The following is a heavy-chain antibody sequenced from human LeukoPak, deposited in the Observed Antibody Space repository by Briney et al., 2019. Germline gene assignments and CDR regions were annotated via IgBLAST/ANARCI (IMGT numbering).Heavy chain of an antibody. Sequence: PGGSLRLSCAASGFTFSSYGMHWVRQAPGKGLEWVAVISYDGSNKYYADSVKGRFTISRDNSKNTLYLQMNSLRAEDTAVYYCAKDGSDYQDYYYYYYMDVWGKGTTVTVSS. CDR2: ISYDGSNK. D-gene: IGHD4-17*01. CDR1: GFTFSSYG. J-gene: IGHJ6*03. CDR3: AKDGSDYQDYYYYYYMDV. V-gene: IGHV3-30*18.